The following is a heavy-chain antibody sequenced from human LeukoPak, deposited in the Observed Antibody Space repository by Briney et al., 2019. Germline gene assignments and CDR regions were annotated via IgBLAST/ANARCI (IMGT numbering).Heavy chain of an antibody. Sequence: GGSLRLSCAASGFTFISFAIHWVRQAPGKGLEWVAVISFHGTDSFYADSVKGRFTISRDNSKNTLYLQMSSLRADDTAVYYCARLTVPDYWGQGTLVTVSS. J-gene: IGHJ4*02. CDR3: ARLTVPDY. CDR2: ISFHGTDS. V-gene: IGHV3-30*04. D-gene: IGHD4-17*01. CDR1: GFTFISFA.